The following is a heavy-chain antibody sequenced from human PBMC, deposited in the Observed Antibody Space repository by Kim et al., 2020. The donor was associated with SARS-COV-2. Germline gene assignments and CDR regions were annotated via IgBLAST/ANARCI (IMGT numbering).Heavy chain of an antibody. D-gene: IGHD6-6*01. V-gene: IGHV4-59*01. CDR1: GGSISSYY. CDR3: ARGEQLGRNWFDP. CDR2: IYYSGST. Sequence: SETLSLTCTVSGGSISSYYWSWIRQPPGKGLEWIGYIYYSGSTNYNPSLKSRVTISVDTSKNQFSLKLSSVTAADTAVYYCARGEQLGRNWFDPWGQGTL. J-gene: IGHJ5*02.